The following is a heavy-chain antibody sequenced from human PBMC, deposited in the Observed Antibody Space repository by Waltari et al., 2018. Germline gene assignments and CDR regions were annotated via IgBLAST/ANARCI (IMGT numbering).Heavy chain of an antibody. V-gene: IGHV4-59*01. CDR2: IYYSGST. CDR3: ARAGTSAFDI. J-gene: IGHJ3*02. D-gene: IGHD6-19*01. Sequence: QVQLQESGPGLVKPSETLSLTCTVSGGSISSYYWSWIRQPPGKGLEWIGYIYYSGSTNYNPSLKSRVTISVDTSKNQFSLKLSSVTAADTAVYYCARAGTSAFDIWGQGTMVTVSS. CDR1: GGSISSYY.